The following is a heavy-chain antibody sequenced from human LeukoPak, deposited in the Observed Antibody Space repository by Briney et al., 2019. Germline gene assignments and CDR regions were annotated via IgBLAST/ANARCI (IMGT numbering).Heavy chain of an antibody. Sequence: GGSLRLSCAASGFTFSSYWMSWVRQAPGKGLEWVANIKQDGSEKYYVDSVKGRFTISRDNSKNTLYLQMNSLRAEDTVVFYCARPKEQWLVDDALDIWGQGTMVTVSS. CDR3: ARPKEQWLVDDALDI. V-gene: IGHV3-7*01. CDR2: IKQDGSEK. CDR1: GFTFSSYW. J-gene: IGHJ3*02. D-gene: IGHD6-19*01.